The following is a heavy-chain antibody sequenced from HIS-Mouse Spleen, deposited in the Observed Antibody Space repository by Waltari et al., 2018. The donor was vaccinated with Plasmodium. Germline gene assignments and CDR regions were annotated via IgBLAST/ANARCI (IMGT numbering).Heavy chain of an antibody. V-gene: IGHV3-66*01. D-gene: IGHD6-13*01. CDR2: IYSGGST. CDR1: GFTVSSNY. CDR3: ASSWYWYFDL. Sequence: EVQLVESGGGLVQPGGSLRLSCAASGFTVSSNYMRWVRQAPGKGLEWVSVIYSGGSTYYAYSVKGRFTISRDNAKNSLYLQMNSLRAEDTAVYYCASSWYWYFDLWGRGTLVTVSS. J-gene: IGHJ2*01.